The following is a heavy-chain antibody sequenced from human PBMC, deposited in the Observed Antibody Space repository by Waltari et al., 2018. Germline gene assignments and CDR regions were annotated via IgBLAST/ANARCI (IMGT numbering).Heavy chain of an antibody. V-gene: IGHV4-38-2*01. J-gene: IGHJ2*01. CDR1: GYSISSGYY. Sequence: QVQLQESGPGLVKPSETLSLTCAVSGYSISSGYYWGWIRQPPGKGLEWIGSIYHSGSTSDNPSLKSGVTISVETSKNQFSLKLSSVTAADTAVYYCARPKKNWYFDLWGRGTLVTVSS. CDR2: IYHSGST. CDR3: ARPKKNWYFDL.